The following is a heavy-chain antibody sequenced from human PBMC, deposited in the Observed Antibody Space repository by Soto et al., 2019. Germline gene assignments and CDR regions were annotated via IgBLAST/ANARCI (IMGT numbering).Heavy chain of an antibody. CDR2: IYYSGST. CDR1: GGSISSYY. V-gene: IGHV4-59*01. CDR3: ASGSEAGRSLNYFDY. Sequence: SETLSLTCTVSGGSISSYYWSWIRQPPGKGLEWIGYIYYSGSTNYNPSLKSRVTISVDTSKNQFSLKLSSVTAADTAVYYCASGSEAGRSLNYFDYWGQGTLVTVSS. J-gene: IGHJ4*02. D-gene: IGHD3-10*01.